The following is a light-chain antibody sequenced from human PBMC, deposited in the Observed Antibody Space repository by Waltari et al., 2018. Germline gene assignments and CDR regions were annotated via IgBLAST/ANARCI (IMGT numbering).Light chain of an antibody. CDR2: GAS. Sequence: EIVLTRSPGTLSLPLGERATLSCRASQSVSSSYLAWYQQKPGQAPRLLIYGASSRATGIPDRFSGSGSGTDFTLTISRLEPEDFAVYYCQQYGSSPLTFGGGTKVEIK. CDR1: QSVSSSY. V-gene: IGKV3-20*01. J-gene: IGKJ4*01. CDR3: QQYGSSPLT.